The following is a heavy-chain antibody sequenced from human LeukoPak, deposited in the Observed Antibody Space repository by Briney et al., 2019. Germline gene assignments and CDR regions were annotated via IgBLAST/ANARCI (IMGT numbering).Heavy chain of an antibody. J-gene: IGHJ4*02. D-gene: IGHD2-2*01. CDR3: ARESIVVVPAAMRGGNFDY. CDR1: GGSISSGDYY. V-gene: IGHV4-30-4*08. Sequence: PSQTLSLTCTVSGGSISSGDYYWRWIRQPPGKGLEWIGYIYYSGSTYYNPSLKSRVTISVDTSKNQFSLKLSSVTAADTAVYYCARESIVVVPAAMRGGNFDYWGQGTLVTVSS. CDR2: IYYSGST.